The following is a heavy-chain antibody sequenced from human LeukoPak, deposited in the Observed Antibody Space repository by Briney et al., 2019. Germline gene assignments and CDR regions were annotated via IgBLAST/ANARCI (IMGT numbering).Heavy chain of an antibody. CDR3: ARDQYSYAHAAH. CDR2: IYSGGTT. V-gene: IGHV3-66*01. Sequence: GGSLRLSCAASGFTVSSNYMSWVRQAPGKGLEWVSVIYSGGTTYYADSVTGRFTISRDNSKTTLHLQMNSLRAEDTAVYYCARDQYSYAHAAHWGQGTLVTVSS. J-gene: IGHJ4*02. CDR1: GFTVSSNY. D-gene: IGHD5-18*01.